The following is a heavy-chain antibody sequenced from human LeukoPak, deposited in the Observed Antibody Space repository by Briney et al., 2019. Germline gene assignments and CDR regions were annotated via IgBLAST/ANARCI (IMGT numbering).Heavy chain of an antibody. CDR3: AKDLSYGSLWFDP. V-gene: IGHV3-33*06. Sequence: PGGSLRLSCAASGFTFSSRGMHWVRQAPGKGLEWVALIWYDGSKTNYVDSVMGRFTISRDSSKNTLYLQMDNLRVEDTAVYFCAKDLSYGSLWFDPWGQGTLVTVSS. CDR1: GFTFSSRG. CDR2: IWYDGSKT. D-gene: IGHD3-10*01. J-gene: IGHJ5*02.